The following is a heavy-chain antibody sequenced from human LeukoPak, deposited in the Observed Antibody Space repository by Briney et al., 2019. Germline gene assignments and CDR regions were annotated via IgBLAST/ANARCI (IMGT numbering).Heavy chain of an antibody. CDR1: GFTFSSYG. V-gene: IGHV3-30*03. CDR3: ARNSYGSGSHDH. Sequence: GGSLRLSCAASGFTFSSYGMHWVRQAPGKGLEWVAFISYDGSNKYYADSVKGRFTISRDNAKNSLYLQMNSLSVEDTGVYYCARNSYGSGSHDHWGQGTLVTVSS. J-gene: IGHJ5*02. CDR2: ISYDGSNK. D-gene: IGHD3-10*01.